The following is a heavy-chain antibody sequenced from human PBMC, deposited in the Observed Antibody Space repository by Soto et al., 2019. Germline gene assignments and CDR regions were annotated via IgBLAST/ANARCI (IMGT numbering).Heavy chain of an antibody. J-gene: IGHJ3*02. D-gene: IGHD3-16*01. CDR2: ISGSGSTI. CDR1: GFTFSSYA. V-gene: IGHV3-23*01. Sequence: GGSLRLSCAASGFTFSSYAVSWVRQAPGKGPEWISSISGSGSTIYYADSVKGRFTISRDNSKNTLYLQMNSLRAEDTAVYYFAKDRGWGALGDAFDIWGQGTMVTVSS. CDR3: AKDRGWGALGDAFDI.